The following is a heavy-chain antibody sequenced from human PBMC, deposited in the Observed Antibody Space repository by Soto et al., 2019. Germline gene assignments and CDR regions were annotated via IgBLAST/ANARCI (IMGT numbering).Heavy chain of an antibody. J-gene: IGHJ4*02. Sequence: ASVKVSCKASGYTFSTYALHWVRQAPGQRLEWMGWINVDSGNTKYSEKLQGRVTFRRDTSASTASMEVSSLRSEDTAVYYCARDRDILTGYYPYWGQGTLVTVSS. D-gene: IGHD3-9*01. CDR1: GYTFSTYA. V-gene: IGHV1-3*01. CDR3: ARDRDILTGYYPY. CDR2: INVDSGNT.